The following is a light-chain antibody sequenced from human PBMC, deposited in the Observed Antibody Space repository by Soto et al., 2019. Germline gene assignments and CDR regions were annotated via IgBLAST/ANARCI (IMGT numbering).Light chain of an antibody. J-gene: IGKJ5*01. CDR1: QSISSW. CDR2: DAS. CDR3: QQHNSYSAVT. Sequence: DIQMTQSPSPLSASVGDRVTLTCRASQSISSWLAWYQQKPGKAPKLLIYDASSLESGVPSRFSGSGSGTEFTLTISSLQPDDFATYYCQQHNSYSAVTFGQGTRLEIK. V-gene: IGKV1-5*01.